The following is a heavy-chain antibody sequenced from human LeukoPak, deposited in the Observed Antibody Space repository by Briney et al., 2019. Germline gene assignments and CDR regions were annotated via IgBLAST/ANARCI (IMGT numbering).Heavy chain of an antibody. Sequence: SQTLSLTCTVSGGSISSGGYYWSWIRQPPGKGLEWIGYIYHSGSTYYNPSLKSRVTISVDRSKNQFSLKLSSVTAADTAVYYCARATYDIGIDPWGQGTLVTDSS. V-gene: IGHV4-30-2*01. CDR3: ARATYDIGIDP. J-gene: IGHJ5*02. D-gene: IGHD3-9*01. CDR1: GGSISSGGYY. CDR2: IYHSGST.